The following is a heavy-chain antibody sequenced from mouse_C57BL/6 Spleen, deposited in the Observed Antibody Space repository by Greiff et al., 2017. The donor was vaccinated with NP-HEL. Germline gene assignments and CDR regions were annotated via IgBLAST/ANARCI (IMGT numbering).Heavy chain of an antibody. CDR3: AAYYYGSSDY. CDR1: GYTFTSYW. V-gene: IGHV1-55*01. Sequence: VQLQQSGAELVKPGASVKMSCKASGYTFTSYWITWVKQRPGQGLEWIGDIYPGSGSTNYNEKFKSKATLTVDTSSSTAYMQLSSLTSEDAAVYYCAAYYYGSSDYWGQGTTLTVSS. J-gene: IGHJ2*01. CDR2: IYPGSGST. D-gene: IGHD1-1*01.